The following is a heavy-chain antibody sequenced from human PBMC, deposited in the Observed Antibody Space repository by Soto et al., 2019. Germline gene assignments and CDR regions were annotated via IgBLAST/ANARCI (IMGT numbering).Heavy chain of an antibody. D-gene: IGHD1-7*01. V-gene: IGHV1-3*01. CDR3: ASDLTGTTPSYYYYYGMDV. J-gene: IGHJ6*02. CDR2: INAGNGNT. Sequence: ASVKVSCKAAGYTFTRYAMRRVLQTTRQRLEWMGWINAGNGNTKYSQKFQGRVTITRDTSASTAYMELSSLRSEDTAVYYCASDLTGTTPSYYYYYGMDVWGQGTTVTVSS. CDR1: GYTFTRYA.